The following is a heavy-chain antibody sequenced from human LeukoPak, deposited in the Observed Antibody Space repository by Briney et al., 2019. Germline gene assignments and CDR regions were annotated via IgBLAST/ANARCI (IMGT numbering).Heavy chain of an antibody. D-gene: IGHD3-16*01. Sequence: LSLTCTVSGGSISSYYWSWIRQPPGKGLEWVSYISSSGSTIYYADSVKGRFTISRDNAKNSLYLQMNSLKTEDTAVYYCTTDLGGAYYYYMDVWGKGTTVTVSS. CDR3: TTDLGGAYYYYMDV. CDR1: GGSISSYY. CDR2: ISSSGSTI. V-gene: IGHV3-11*01. J-gene: IGHJ6*03.